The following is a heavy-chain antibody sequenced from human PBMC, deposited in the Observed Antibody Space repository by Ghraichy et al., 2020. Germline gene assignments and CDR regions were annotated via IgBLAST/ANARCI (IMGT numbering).Heavy chain of an antibody. CDR1: GYSFTSYW. V-gene: IGHV5-51*01. D-gene: IGHD3-3*01. Sequence: GESLNISCKGSGYSFTSYWIGWVRQMPGKGLEWMGIIYPGDSDTRYSPSFQGQVTISADKSISTAYLQWSSLKASDTAMYYGARMGSYYDFWSGYYFPYYGMDVWGQGTTVTVSS. CDR3: ARMGSYYDFWSGYYFPYYGMDV. CDR2: IYPGDSDT. J-gene: IGHJ6*02.